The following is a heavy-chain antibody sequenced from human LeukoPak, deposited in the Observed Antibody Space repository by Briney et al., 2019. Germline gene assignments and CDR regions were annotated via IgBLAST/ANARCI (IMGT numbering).Heavy chain of an antibody. CDR1: GFTFSTYG. V-gene: IGHV3-30*18. Sequence: GGSLRLSCAASGFTFSTYGMHWVRQAPGKGLEWVAVISYGGSKKYYADSVKGRFTISRDNSENTLYLQVNSLRAEDTAVYYCAKDKLGYGGPFDYWGQGTLVTVSS. J-gene: IGHJ4*02. CDR3: AKDKLGYGGPFDY. CDR2: ISYGGSKK. D-gene: IGHD4-23*01.